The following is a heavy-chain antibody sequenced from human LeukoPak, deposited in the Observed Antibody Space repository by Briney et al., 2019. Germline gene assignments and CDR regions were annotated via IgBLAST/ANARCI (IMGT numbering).Heavy chain of an antibody. D-gene: IGHD3-9*01. CDR2: IYTSGST. J-gene: IGHJ5*02. V-gene: IGHV4-4*09. CDR3: ARHSGRYFDWLLSGNWFDP. Sequence: SETLSLTCTVSGGSISSYYWSWLRQPPGKGLEWIGYIYTSGSTNYNPSLKSRVTMSVDTSKNQFSLKLSSVTAADTAVYYCARHSGRYFDWLLSGNWFDPWGQGTLVTVSS. CDR1: GGSISSYY.